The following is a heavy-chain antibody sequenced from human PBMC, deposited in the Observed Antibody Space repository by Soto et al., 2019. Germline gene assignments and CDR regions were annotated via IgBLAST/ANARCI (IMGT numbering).Heavy chain of an antibody. CDR1: CFTFGFFW. CDR3: ARIRANDYEIDY. V-gene: IGHV3-7*03. Sequence: GGSLGLSCPASCFTFGFFWMTWVRQAPGKGLEGVANIKRDGSEQYYVDSVKGRFSISRVNAKNSVFLQMNSLRAVDTAIYYCARIRANDYEIDYWGQGTLVTVSS. J-gene: IGHJ4*02. D-gene: IGHD4-17*01. CDR2: IKRDGSEQ.